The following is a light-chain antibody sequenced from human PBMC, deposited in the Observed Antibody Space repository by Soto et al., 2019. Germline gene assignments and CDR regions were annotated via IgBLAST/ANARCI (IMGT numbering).Light chain of an antibody. CDR2: DAS. J-gene: IGKJ1*01. V-gene: IGKV1-9*01. CDR3: QQVNSFPRT. CDR1: QGISSY. Sequence: DIQLTQSPSFLSASVGDRVTITCRASQGISSYLAWYQQKPGKAPKLLIYDASTLQSGAPSRFSGAGSGTDFTLTISSLQPEDFATYYCQQVNSFPRTFGQGTKVDIK.